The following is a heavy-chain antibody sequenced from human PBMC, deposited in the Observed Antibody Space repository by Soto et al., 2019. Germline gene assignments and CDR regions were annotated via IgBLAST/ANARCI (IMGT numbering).Heavy chain of an antibody. CDR1: GFSLSTSGVG. D-gene: IGHD3-9*01. CDR3: AHRRKYYDILTGYLKDYGLDV. J-gene: IGHJ6*02. V-gene: IGHV2-5*01. Sequence: SGPTLVNPTQTLTLTCTFSGFSLSTSGVGVGWIRQPPGKALEWLALIYWNDDKRYSPSLKSRLTITKDTSKNQVVLIMTNMDPVDTATYYCAHRRKYYDILTGYLKDYGLDVWGQGTTVTVSS. CDR2: IYWNDDK.